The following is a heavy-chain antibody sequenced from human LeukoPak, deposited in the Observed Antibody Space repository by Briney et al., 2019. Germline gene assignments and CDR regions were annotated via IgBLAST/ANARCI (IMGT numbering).Heavy chain of an antibody. Sequence: GESLRLSCTASGSTFSTYPMTWIRQAPGQGLEWVSAISGNSVTIYYADSVKGRFTISRDNSKNTLYLQMYSLRAEDTAVYYCAKANYDYWGQGTLVTVSS. CDR2: ISGNSVTI. J-gene: IGHJ4*02. CDR1: GSTFSTYP. CDR3: AKANYDY. V-gene: IGHV3-23*01.